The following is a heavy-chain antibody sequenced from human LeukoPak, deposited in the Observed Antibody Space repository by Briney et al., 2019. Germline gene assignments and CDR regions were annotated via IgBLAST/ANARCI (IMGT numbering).Heavy chain of an antibody. J-gene: IGHJ6*03. CDR1: GGSISSGGYY. CDR2: IYYSGST. D-gene: IGHD2-15*01. CDR3: ARVRYCSGGSCYSPYYYYYMDV. Sequence: TLSLTYTVSGGSISSGGYYWSWIRQHPGKGLEWIGYIYYSGSTYYNPSLKSRVTISVDTSKNQFSLKLSSVTAADTAVYYCARVRYCSGGSCYSPYYYYYMDVWGKGTTVTVSS. V-gene: IGHV4-31*03.